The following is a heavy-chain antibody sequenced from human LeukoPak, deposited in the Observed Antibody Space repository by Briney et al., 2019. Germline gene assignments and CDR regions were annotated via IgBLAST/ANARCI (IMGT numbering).Heavy chain of an antibody. CDR2: TSSSGSTI. J-gene: IGHJ4*02. Sequence: GSLRLSCAASGFTFSDYYIRWIRQAPGKGLEWVSYTSSSGSTIYYADSVKGRFTISRDNAKDSLYLQMNSLRAEDTAVYYCARRGYCSGGSCLNWGQGTLVTVSS. V-gene: IGHV3-11*04. CDR3: ARRGYCSGGSCLN. D-gene: IGHD2-15*01. CDR1: GFTFSDYY.